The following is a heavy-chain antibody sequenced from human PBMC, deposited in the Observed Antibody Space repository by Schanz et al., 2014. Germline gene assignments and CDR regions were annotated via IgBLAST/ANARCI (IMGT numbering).Heavy chain of an antibody. CDR2: ISAYNGNT. V-gene: IGHV1-18*04. Sequence: QVQLVQSGAEVKKPGASVKVSCKASGYTFTSYGISWVRQAPGQGLEWMGWISAYNGNTNYAQKRQGRVTITADKSTSTAYMELKSLRSADTAVYYCATIGVNDYWRFGLDLWGQGTTVTVSS. D-gene: IGHD3-16*01. CDR1: GYTFTSYG. J-gene: IGHJ6*02. CDR3: ATIGVNDYWRFGLDL.